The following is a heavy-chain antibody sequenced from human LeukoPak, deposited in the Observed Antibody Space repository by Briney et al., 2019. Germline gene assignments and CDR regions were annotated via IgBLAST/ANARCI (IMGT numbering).Heavy chain of an antibody. Sequence: ASVKVSCKASGGTFNSFALSWVRQAPGQRLEWMGGIIPIYPTTDYAQRFQGRVTISADESKGTVSLELSNLRSEDTAVYYCATAKTPNLYGDYPGETPGDAFDIWGQGTMVTVSS. CDR1: GGTFNSFA. D-gene: IGHD4-17*01. J-gene: IGHJ3*02. CDR3: ATAKTPNLYGDYPGETPGDAFDI. CDR2: IIPIYPTT. V-gene: IGHV1-69*01.